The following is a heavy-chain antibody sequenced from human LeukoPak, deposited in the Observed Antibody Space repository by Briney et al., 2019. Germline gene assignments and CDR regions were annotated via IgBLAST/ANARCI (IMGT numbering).Heavy chain of an antibody. V-gene: IGHV1-69*06. D-gene: IGHD3-10*01. CDR1: GGTFSSYA. CDR2: TIPIFGAA. J-gene: IGHJ4*02. Sequence: SVKVSCKASGGTFSSYAISWVRQAPGQGLEWMGGTIPIFGAANYAQKFQGRVTITADKSTSTAYMELSSLRSEDTAVYYCAREGWYYGSGSYYNPHYFDYWGQGTLVTVSS. CDR3: AREGWYYGSGSYYNPHYFDY.